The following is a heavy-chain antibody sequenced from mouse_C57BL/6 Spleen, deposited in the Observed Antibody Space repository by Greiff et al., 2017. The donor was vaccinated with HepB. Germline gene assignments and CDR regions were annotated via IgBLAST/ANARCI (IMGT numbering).Heavy chain of an antibody. V-gene: IGHV1-15*01. D-gene: IGHD4-1*01. Sequence: QVQLQQSGAELVRPGASVTLSCKASGYTFTDYEMHWVKQTPVHGLEWIGAIDPETGGTAYNQKFKGKAILTADKSSSTAYMELRSLTSEDSAVYYCTRKLGPYYYAMDYWGQGTSVTVSS. CDR2: IDPETGGT. CDR1: GYTFTDYE. J-gene: IGHJ4*01. CDR3: TRKLGPYYYAMDY.